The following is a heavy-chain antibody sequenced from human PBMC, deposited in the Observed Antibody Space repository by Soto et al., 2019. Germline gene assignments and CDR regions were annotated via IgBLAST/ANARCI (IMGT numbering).Heavy chain of an antibody. CDR3: AKGSRHCINGICMVMHY. V-gene: IGHV3-23*01. D-gene: IGHD2-8*01. Sequence: EVQVLDSGGGLVQPGGSLRLSCAASGFTFSDYAMNWVRQSPGKGLEWVSAISGSGSSTYYADSVKGRSTISRDKSEHPLYLIVDSLGAVDTAAYYCAKGSRHCINGICMVMHYWGQGALVTGSS. J-gene: IGHJ4*02. CDR2: ISGSGSST. CDR1: GFTFSDYA.